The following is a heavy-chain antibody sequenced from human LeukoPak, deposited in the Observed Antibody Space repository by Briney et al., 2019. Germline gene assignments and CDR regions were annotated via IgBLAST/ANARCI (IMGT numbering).Heavy chain of an antibody. V-gene: IGHV3-7*03. CDR1: GFSFSRDW. J-gene: IGHJ4*02. CDR2: INQDANVK. D-gene: IGHD1-26*01. Sequence: GGSLRLSCAASGFSFSRDWMSWVRQAPGKGLEWVAKINQDANVKYYVDSVKGRFTISRDNAKNSLFLQMNSLRGEDTAMYYCARDPDNIEGANFHYWGQGTLVTVSS. CDR3: ARDPDNIEGANFHY.